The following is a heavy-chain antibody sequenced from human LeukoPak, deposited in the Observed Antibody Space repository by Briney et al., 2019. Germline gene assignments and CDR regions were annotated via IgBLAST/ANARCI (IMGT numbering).Heavy chain of an antibody. J-gene: IGHJ4*02. V-gene: IGHV3-7*01. D-gene: IGHD5-24*01. CDR3: ARGWATIPD. Sequence: PGGSLRLSCTASGFNFSISYMMWVRQAPGEGLEWVAHIDPDGVDKNYVGSVKDRFITSRDNTKNSLFLQMNSLRDDDTALYYCARGWATIPDWGQGSLVIVSS. CDR1: GFNFSISY. CDR2: IDPDGVDK.